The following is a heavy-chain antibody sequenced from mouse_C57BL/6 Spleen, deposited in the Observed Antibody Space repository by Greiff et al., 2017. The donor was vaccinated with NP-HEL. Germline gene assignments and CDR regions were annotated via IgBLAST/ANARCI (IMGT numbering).Heavy chain of an antibody. CDR1: GYTFTSYW. J-gene: IGHJ2*01. CDR3: ARAGGRLGNYFDY. V-gene: IGHV1-53*01. Sequence: QVQLQQSGTELVKPGASVKLSCKASGYTFTSYWMHWVKQRPGQGLEWIGNINPSNGGTNYNEKFKSKATLTVDKSSSTAYVQLSSLTSEDSAVYYCARAGGRLGNYFDYWGQGTTLTVSS. D-gene: IGHD3-3*01. CDR2: INPSNGGT.